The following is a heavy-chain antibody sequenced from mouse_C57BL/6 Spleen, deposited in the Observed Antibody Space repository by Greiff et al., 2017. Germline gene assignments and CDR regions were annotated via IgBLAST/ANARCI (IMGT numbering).Heavy chain of an antibody. CDR3: ARWGTVVVSDY. CDR1: GYTFTSYW. Sequence: VQLQQSGAELVKPGASVKMSCKASGYTFTSYWITWVKQRPGQGLEWIGDIYPGSGSTNYNEKFKSKATLTVDTSSSTAYMQLSSLTSEDSAVYYCARWGTVVVSDYWGQGTTLTVSS. V-gene: IGHV1-55*01. CDR2: IYPGSGST. D-gene: IGHD1-1*01. J-gene: IGHJ2*01.